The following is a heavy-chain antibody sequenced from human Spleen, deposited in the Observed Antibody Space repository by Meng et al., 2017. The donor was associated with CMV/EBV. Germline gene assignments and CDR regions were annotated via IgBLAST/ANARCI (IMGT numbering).Heavy chain of an antibody. CDR3: ARGVNYGSHYHAFEI. Sequence: SETLSLTCTLSGNSIRSSSYYWGWIRQSPGKGLEWVSSIYYSGATYYADSVKGRFTISRDSSKNALYLQVDSLRVEDTAVHYCARGVNYGSHYHAFEILGQGTMVTVSS. V-gene: IGHV4-39*07. CDR1: GNSIRSSSYY. D-gene: IGHD4/OR15-4a*01. CDR2: IYYSGAT. J-gene: IGHJ3*02.